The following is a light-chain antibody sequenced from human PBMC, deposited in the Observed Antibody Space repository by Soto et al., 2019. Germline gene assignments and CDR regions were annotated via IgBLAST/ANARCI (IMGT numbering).Light chain of an antibody. J-gene: IGKJ5*01. Sequence: EIVMTQSPATLSVSLGERATLXXRARQSVSSTLAWYQQKPGQAPRLLXYGASTRATGIPARFSGSGSGTEFTLTISSLQSEDFAVYYCQQYNNWPPITFGQGTRLEIK. CDR1: QSVSST. V-gene: IGKV3-15*01. CDR2: GAS. CDR3: QQYNNWPPIT.